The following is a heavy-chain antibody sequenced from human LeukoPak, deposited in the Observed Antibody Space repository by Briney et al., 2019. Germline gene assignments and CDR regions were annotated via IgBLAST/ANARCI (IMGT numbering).Heavy chain of an antibody. CDR1: GYSFTSYW. V-gene: IGHV5-51*01. CDR3: ARLLDPTESGRAFYYYYYGMDV. D-gene: IGHD3-10*01. Sequence: PGESLKISCKGSGYSFTSYWIGWVRQMPGKGLEWMGIIYPGDSDTRYSPSFQGQVTISADKSVSTAYLQWSSLKSSDTAMYYCARLLDPTESGRAFYYYYYGMDVWGQGTTVTVSS. J-gene: IGHJ6*02. CDR2: IYPGDSDT.